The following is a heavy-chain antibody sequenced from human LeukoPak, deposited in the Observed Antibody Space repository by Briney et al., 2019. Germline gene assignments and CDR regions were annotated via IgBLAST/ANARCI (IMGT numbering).Heavy chain of an antibody. V-gene: IGHV1-46*01. D-gene: IGHD6-13*01. CDR2: INPSGGST. J-gene: IGHJ4*02. CDR3: ARGDSSSWYGPLFDY. Sequence: ASVKVSCKASGYTFTSYYMHWVRQAPGQGLEWMGIINPSGGSTSHAQRFQGRVTMTRDTSTSTVYMELSSLRSEDTAVYYCARGDSSSWYGPLFDYWGQGTLVTVSS. CDR1: GYTFTSYY.